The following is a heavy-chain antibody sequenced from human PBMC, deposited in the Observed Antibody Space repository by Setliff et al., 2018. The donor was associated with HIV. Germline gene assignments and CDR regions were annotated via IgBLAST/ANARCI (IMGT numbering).Heavy chain of an antibody. J-gene: IGHJ4*02. CDR2: IKEDGSET. D-gene: IGHD6-19*01. CDR3: ASVLFNRKGWHWDR. CDR1: GFAFSGHQ. Sequence: GGSQRLSCAASGFAFSGHQMTWVRQAPGKGLEWVANIKEDGSETYFVDSLKGRFTASRDNARNSLYLQMNSLRAEDTAVYYCASVLFNRKGWHWDRWGQGTLVTVSS. V-gene: IGHV3-7*03.